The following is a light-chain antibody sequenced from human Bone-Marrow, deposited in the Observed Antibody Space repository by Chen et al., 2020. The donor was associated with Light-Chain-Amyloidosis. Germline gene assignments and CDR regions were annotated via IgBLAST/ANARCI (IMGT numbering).Light chain of an antibody. CDR3: QTSDSDKHV. CDR2: EDK. V-gene: IGLV6-57*03. Sequence: NFMLTQPHSVSESPGSTVTMSCTRSSGSIAGNYVHLYQQRPGSAPTIVIYEDKHRPSGVPDRFTGSIDSASNSASLTISGLKTEDEADYFCQTSDSDKHVFGGGTKLMVL. J-gene: IGLJ2*01. CDR1: SGSIAGNY.